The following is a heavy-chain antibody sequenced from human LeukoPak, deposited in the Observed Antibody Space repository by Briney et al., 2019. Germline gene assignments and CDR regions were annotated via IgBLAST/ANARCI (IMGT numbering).Heavy chain of an antibody. J-gene: IGHJ5*02. V-gene: IGHV4-61*01. CDR3: ARERAADNWFDP. Sequence: PSETLSLTCTVSGGSVSSGSYYWSWIRQPPGKGLEWIGYIYYSGSTNYNPSLKSRVTISVDTSKNQFSLKLSSVTAADTAVYYCARERAADNWFDPWGQGTLVTVSS. CDR1: GGSVSSGSYY. CDR2: IYYSGST. D-gene: IGHD6-13*01.